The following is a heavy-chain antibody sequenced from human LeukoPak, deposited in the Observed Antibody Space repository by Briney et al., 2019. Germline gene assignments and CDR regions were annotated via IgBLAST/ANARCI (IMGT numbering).Heavy chain of an antibody. CDR1: GFSFSSYW. Sequence: GGSLRLSCAASGFSFSSYWMSWVRQAPGKGLEWVANIKEDGSEKYYVDSLKGRFTISRDNAKSSLSLQPNSLRAEDTAVYYCARDQGWLQFDNWGQGTLVTVSS. J-gene: IGHJ4*02. CDR3: ARDQGWLQFDN. CDR2: IKEDGSEK. D-gene: IGHD5-12*01. V-gene: IGHV3-7*05.